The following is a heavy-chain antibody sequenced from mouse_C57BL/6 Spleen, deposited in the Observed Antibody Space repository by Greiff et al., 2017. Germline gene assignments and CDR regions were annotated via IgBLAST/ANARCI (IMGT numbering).Heavy chain of an antibody. V-gene: IGHV1-12*01. J-gene: IGHJ4*01. CDR1: GYTFTSYN. CDR3: ARSRSNYVSYYAMDY. Sequence: LQQSGAELVRPGASVKMSCKASGYTFTSYNMHWVKQTPRQGLEWIGAIYPGNGYTSDNQKFKGKATLTVDKSSSTAYMQLSSLTSEDSAVYFGARSRSNYVSYYAMDYWGQGTSVTVSS. CDR2: IYPGNGYT. D-gene: IGHD2-5*01.